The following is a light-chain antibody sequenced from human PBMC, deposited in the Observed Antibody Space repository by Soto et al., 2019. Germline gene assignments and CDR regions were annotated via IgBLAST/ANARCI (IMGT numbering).Light chain of an antibody. CDR2: KVT. Sequence: QSVLTQPASVSGTPGQSITLSRTGTSSDDGGNKYVSWYQQYPGKIPKLSINKVTNRPSGVSSRFSGSKSGNTASLTISALLAEDDADYFCATSSSDSLYVFGTGTKVPLL. J-gene: IGLJ1*01. CDR1: SSDDGGNKY. V-gene: IGLV2-14*01. CDR3: ATSSSDSLYV.